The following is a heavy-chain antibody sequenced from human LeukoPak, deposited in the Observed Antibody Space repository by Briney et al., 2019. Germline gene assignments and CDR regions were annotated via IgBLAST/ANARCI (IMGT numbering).Heavy chain of an antibody. J-gene: IGHJ6*02. CDR2: IKSKTDGGTT. CDR1: GFTFSNAW. V-gene: IGHV3-15*07. CDR3: ARSWYSGRTGMDV. D-gene: IGHD1-26*01. Sequence: GGSLRLSCAASGFTFSNAWMNWVRQAPGKGLEWVGRIKSKTDGGTTDYAAPVKGRFTISGDDSKNSLYLQMNSLKTEDTAVYYCARSWYSGRTGMDVWGQGTTVTVSS.